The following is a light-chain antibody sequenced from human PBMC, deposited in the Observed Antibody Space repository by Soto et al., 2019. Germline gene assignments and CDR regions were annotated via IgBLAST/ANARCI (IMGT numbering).Light chain of an antibody. Sequence: QAVVTQEPSFSVSPGGTVTLTCDLSSGSVSASYGPSWYQQTPGQAPRRLIYSAYTRSSGVPDRFSGSILGNKAALTISGAQADDECDYYCVLYLGGGIWVFGGGTKLAVL. V-gene: IGLV8-61*01. J-gene: IGLJ3*02. CDR3: VLYLGGGIWV. CDR1: SGSVSASYG. CDR2: SAY.